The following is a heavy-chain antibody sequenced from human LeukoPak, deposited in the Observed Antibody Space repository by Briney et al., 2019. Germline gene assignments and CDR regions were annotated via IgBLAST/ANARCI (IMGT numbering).Heavy chain of an antibody. CDR2: ISGSGGST. Sequence: GGSLRLSCAASGFTFSSYAMSWVRKAPGKGLEWVSAISGSGGSTYYAASVKGRFTISRDNSKNTLYLQMNSLRAEDTAVYYCAKGGPDYDFWSGYYRPHDYWGQGTLVTVSS. CDR3: AKGGPDYDFWSGYYRPHDY. CDR1: GFTFSSYA. J-gene: IGHJ4*02. D-gene: IGHD3-3*01. V-gene: IGHV3-23*01.